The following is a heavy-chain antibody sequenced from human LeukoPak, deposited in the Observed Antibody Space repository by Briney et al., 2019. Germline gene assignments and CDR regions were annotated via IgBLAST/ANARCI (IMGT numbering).Heavy chain of an antibody. J-gene: IGHJ4*02. V-gene: IGHV3-48*01. D-gene: IGHD3-10*01. CDR2: ISSSSSAI. CDR1: GFTFSTYS. CDR3: AKALLWFGELWDYFDY. Sequence: GGSLRLSCAASGFTFSTYSMSWVRQAPGKGLEWLSYISSSSSAIYYADSVKGRFTISRENAKNSLHLQMNSLRAEDTAVYYCAKALLWFGELWDYFDYWGQGTLVTVSS.